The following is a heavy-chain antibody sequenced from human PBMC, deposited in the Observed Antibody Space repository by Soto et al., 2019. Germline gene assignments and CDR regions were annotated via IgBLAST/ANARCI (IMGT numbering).Heavy chain of an antibody. CDR3: ARVSPRNYDFWSGYYGDYYYYGMDV. CDR2: IKQDGSEK. J-gene: IGHJ6*02. D-gene: IGHD3-3*01. CDR1: GFTFSSYW. Sequence: GGSLRLSCAASGFTFSSYWMSWVRQAPGKGLEWVANIKQDGSEKYYVDSVKGRFTISRDNAKNSLYLQMNSLRAEDTAVYYCARVSPRNYDFWSGYYGDYYYYGMDVWGQGTTVTVSS. V-gene: IGHV3-7*05.